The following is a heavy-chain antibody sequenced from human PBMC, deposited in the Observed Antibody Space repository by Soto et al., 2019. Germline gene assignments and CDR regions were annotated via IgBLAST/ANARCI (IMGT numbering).Heavy chain of an antibody. V-gene: IGHV1-69*12. CDR2: IIPIFGTA. D-gene: IGHD2-15*01. J-gene: IGHJ6*02. CDR3: GRSPAIDFSCSGSAV. Sequence: QVQLVQSGAEVKKPGSSVKVSCKASGGTFSSYAISWVRQAPGQGLEWMGGIIPIFGTADYAQKVQGRVTITADECTSRAYMERSSLRSADTAVYYSGRSPAIDFSCSGSAVWGQGTAVTVSS. CDR1: GGTFSSYA.